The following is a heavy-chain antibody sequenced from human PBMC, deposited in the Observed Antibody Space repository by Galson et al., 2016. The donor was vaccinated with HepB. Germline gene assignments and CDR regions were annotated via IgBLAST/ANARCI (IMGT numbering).Heavy chain of an antibody. CDR3: ARDQWSSMWQDNSNGMDV. Sequence: SLRLSCAASGFSFSIYPMHWVRQAPGKGLEWVATISLDAINAYYVDSVKGRFTLSRDNSKKTQSLHMNILRPEDTAVYYCARDQWSSMWQDNSNGMDVWGQGTTVTVSS. CDR2: ISLDAINA. V-gene: IGHV3-30*04. J-gene: IGHJ6*02. CDR1: GFSFSIYP. D-gene: IGHD6-19*01.